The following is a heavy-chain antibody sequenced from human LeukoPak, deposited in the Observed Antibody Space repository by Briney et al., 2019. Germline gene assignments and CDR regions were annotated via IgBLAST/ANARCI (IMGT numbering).Heavy chain of an antibody. CDR1: GFTFSSYS. CDR2: ISSSSSHI. J-gene: IGHJ1*01. CDR3: ARAYCGGDCYPQYFQH. Sequence: GGSLRLSCAASGFTFSSYSMNWVRQAPGKGLEWVSSISSSSSHIYYADSVKGRFTISRDNAKNSLYLQMNSLRAEDTAVYYCARAYCGGDCYPQYFQHWGQGTLVTVSS. D-gene: IGHD2-21*02. V-gene: IGHV3-21*01.